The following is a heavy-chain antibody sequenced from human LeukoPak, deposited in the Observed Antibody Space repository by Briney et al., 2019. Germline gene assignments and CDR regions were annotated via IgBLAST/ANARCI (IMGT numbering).Heavy chain of an antibody. CDR2: IYYSGST. CDR1: GGSISSYY. Sequence: SETLSLTCTVSGGSISSYYWSWIRQPPGKGLEWIGYIYYSGSTNYNPSLKSRVTISVDTSKNQFSLKLNYVTPEDTAVYYCARGIGRIAARFTFDYWGQGTLVTVSS. CDR3: ARGIGRIAARFTFDY. J-gene: IGHJ4*02. V-gene: IGHV4-59*08. D-gene: IGHD6-6*01.